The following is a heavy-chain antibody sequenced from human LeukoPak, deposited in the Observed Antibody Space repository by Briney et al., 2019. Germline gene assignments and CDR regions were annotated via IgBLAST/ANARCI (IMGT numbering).Heavy chain of an antibody. J-gene: IGHJ6*03. D-gene: IGHD6-6*01. CDR2: INSDGSST. CDR3: ASGRPYHYYMDV. V-gene: IGHV3-74*01. CDR1: GFTFSSYW. Sequence: GGSLRLSCAASGFTFSSYWMHWDRQAPGKGLVWVSRINSDGSSTSYADSVKGRFTISRDNAKNTLYLQMNGLRAEDTAVYYCASGRPYHYYMDVWGKGTTVTISS.